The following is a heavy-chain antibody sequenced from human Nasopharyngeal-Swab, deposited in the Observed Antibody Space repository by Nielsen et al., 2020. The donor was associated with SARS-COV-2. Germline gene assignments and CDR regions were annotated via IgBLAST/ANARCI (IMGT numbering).Heavy chain of an antibody. J-gene: IGHJ4*02. CDR3: AREGSGGLFDS. CDR1: GFSFSGYA. V-gene: IGHV3-64*01. Sequence: GGSLRLSCAAAAGFSFSGYAMHWVRQAPGKGLEYVSGISSSGDRVDYATSVSGRFTFSRDNSKNTLYLQMDGLRTEDTAVYFCAREGSGGLFDSWGQGTLVTVSS. CDR2: ISSSGDRV. D-gene: IGHD2-15*01.